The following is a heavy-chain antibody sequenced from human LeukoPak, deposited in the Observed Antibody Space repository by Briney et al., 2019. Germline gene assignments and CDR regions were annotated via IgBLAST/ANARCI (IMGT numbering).Heavy chain of an antibody. J-gene: IGHJ4*02. Sequence: PGGSLRLSCAASGFTFSIYDMTWVRQAPGKGLEWVSVISGSGDSTYYADSVKGRFTISRDNSKNTLYLQMNSLRADDTAVYYCAKGNWNVDWGQGTLVIVSS. CDR1: GFTFSIYD. D-gene: IGHD1-1*01. V-gene: IGHV3-23*01. CDR3: AKGNWNVD. CDR2: ISGSGDST.